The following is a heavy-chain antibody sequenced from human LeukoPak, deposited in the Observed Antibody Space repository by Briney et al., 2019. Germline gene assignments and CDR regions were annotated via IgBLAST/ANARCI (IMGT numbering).Heavy chain of an antibody. J-gene: IGHJ4*02. CDR2: ISSSGEFT. Sequence: GGSLRLSCAASGFTFHNFAMSWVRQAPGKGLEWVSSISSSGEFTFYADSVKGRFTIFRDNSRYTLYLQMNSLRAEDAAVYYCARDPSIAVAGVFDYWGQGTLVTVSS. V-gene: IGHV3-23*01. CDR1: GFTFHNFA. D-gene: IGHD6-19*01. CDR3: ARDPSIAVAGVFDY.